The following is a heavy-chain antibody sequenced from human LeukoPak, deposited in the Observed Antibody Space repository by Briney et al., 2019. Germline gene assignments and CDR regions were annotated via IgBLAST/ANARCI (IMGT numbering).Heavy chain of an antibody. CDR1: GFTFSSYA. CDR2: ISGSGGST. D-gene: IGHD3-22*01. CDR3: AKVYYDSSGYSSFDY. Sequence: SGGSLRLSCAASGFTFSSYAMSWVRQAPGKGLEWVSAISGSGGSTYYADSVKGRFTIFRDNSKNTLYLQMNSLRAEDTAVYYCAKVYYDSSGYSSFDYWGQGTLVTVSS. V-gene: IGHV3-23*01. J-gene: IGHJ4*02.